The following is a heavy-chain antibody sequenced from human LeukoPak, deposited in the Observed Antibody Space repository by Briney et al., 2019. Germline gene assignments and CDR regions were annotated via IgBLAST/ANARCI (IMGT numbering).Heavy chain of an antibody. Sequence: SETLSLTCTVSGGSISSSSYYWGWIRQPPGTGLEWIGSIYYSGSTYYNPSLKSRVTISVDTSKNQFSLKLSSVTAADTAVYYCARHDYGDYVYAFDIWGQGTMVTVSS. J-gene: IGHJ3*02. CDR2: IYYSGST. V-gene: IGHV4-39*01. CDR3: ARHDYGDYVYAFDI. D-gene: IGHD4-17*01. CDR1: GGSISSSSYY.